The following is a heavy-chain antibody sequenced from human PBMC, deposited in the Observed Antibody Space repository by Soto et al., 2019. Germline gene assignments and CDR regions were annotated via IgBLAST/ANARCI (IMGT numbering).Heavy chain of an antibody. D-gene: IGHD3-10*01. V-gene: IGHV3-7*03. CDR3: ARGGVTMVRGVIISRWYFDL. J-gene: IGHJ2*01. Sequence: EVQLVESGGGLVQPGGSLRLSCAASGFTFSSYWMSWVRQAPGKGLEWVANIKQDGSEKYYVDSVKGRVTISRDNAKNSLYLQMNSLRAEDTAVYYCARGGVTMVRGVIISRWYFDLWGRGTLVTVSS. CDR2: IKQDGSEK. CDR1: GFTFSSYW.